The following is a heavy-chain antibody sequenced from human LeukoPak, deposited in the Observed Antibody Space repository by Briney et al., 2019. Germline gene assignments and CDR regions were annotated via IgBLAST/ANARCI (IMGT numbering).Heavy chain of an antibody. D-gene: IGHD2-15*01. J-gene: IGHJ4*02. CDR1: GFIFSTYG. CDR3: AKDGYCSGGSCFDY. CDR2: ISYDGSNK. V-gene: IGHV3-30*18. Sequence: GGSLRLSCAASGFIFSTYGMSWVRQAPGKGLEWVAVISYDGSNKYYADSVKGRFTISRDNSKNTLYLQMNSLRAEDTAVYYCAKDGYCSGGSCFDYWGQGTLVTVSS.